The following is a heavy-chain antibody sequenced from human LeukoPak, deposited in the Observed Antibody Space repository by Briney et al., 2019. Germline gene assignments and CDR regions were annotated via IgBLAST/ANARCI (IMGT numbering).Heavy chain of an antibody. J-gene: IGHJ5*02. CDR2: IYYSGST. V-gene: IGHV4-59*01. Sequence: SETLSLTCTVSGGSISSYYWSWIRQPPGKGLEWNGYIYYSGSTNYNPSLKSRVTISVDTSKNQFSLKLSSVTAADTAVYYCARATGWFDPWGQGTLVTVSS. CDR3: ARATGWFDP. CDR1: GGSISSYY. D-gene: IGHD4-17*01.